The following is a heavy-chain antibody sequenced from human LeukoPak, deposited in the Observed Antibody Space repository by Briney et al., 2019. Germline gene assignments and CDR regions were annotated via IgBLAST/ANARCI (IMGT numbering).Heavy chain of an antibody. CDR1: GGSISSYY. J-gene: IGHJ5*02. CDR2: IYTSGVT. Sequence: PSETLSLTCTVSGGSISSYYWGWIRQPAGKGLEWIGRIYTSGVTNYSPSLKSRVTISVDKSKNQFSLNLSSVTAADTAVYYCAGLGYCTNGVCWGNWFDPWGQGTLVTVSS. V-gene: IGHV4-4*07. CDR3: AGLGYCTNGVCWGNWFDP. D-gene: IGHD2-8*01.